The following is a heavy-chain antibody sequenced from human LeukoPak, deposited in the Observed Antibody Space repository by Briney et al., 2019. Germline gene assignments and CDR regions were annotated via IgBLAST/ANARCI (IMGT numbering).Heavy chain of an antibody. D-gene: IGHD3-22*01. Sequence: ASVKVSCKASGYTFTGYYMHWVRQAPGQGLEWMGWINPNSGGTNYAQKFQGRVTMTRDTSISTAYMELSRLRSEDTAVYYCARDLSYYDSSGDLHNWFDPWGQGTLVTVSS. CDR1: GYTFTGYY. J-gene: IGHJ5*02. CDR2: INPNSGGT. CDR3: ARDLSYYDSSGDLHNWFDP. V-gene: IGHV1-2*02.